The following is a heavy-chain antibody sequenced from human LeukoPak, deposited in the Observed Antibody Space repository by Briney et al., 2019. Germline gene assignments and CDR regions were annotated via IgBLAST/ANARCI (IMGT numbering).Heavy chain of an antibody. CDR3: ARDPTTIFGVVIRFLFDY. CDR2: ISYDGSNK. V-gene: IGHV3-30*19. Sequence: GGSLRLSCAASGFTFSSYGMHWVRQAPGKGLEWVAVISYDGSNKYYADSVKGRFTISRDNSKNTLYLQMNSLRAEDTAVYYCARDPTTIFGVVIRFLFDYWGQGTLVTVSS. D-gene: IGHD3-3*01. CDR1: GFTFSSYG. J-gene: IGHJ4*02.